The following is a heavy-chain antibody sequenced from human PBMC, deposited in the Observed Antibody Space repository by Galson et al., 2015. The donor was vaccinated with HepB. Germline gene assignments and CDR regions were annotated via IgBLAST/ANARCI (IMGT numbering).Heavy chain of an antibody. J-gene: IGHJ4*02. Sequence: QSGAEVKKPGESLKISCQGSGYRFTDHWIAWVRQMPGKGLEWMGIIDPGDSDTRYSPSFRGQVTISADKSTSTAFLQWSGLQASDTAIYYCATYYYGSGSYVGFWGQGTLVIVSS. V-gene: IGHV5-51*01. CDR1: GYRFTDHW. CDR3: ATYYYGSGSYVGF. CDR2: IDPGDSDT. D-gene: IGHD3-10*01.